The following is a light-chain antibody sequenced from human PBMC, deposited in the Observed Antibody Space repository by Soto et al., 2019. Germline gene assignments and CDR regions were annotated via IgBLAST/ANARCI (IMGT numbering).Light chain of an antibody. CDR1: SSDVGGYNY. CDR3: SSYTSSSTPYV. V-gene: IGLV2-14*01. CDR2: DVS. J-gene: IGLJ1*01. Sequence: LTQPASVSGSPGQSITISCTGTSSDVGGYNYVSWYQQHPGKAPKLMIYDVSNRPSGVSNRFSGAKSGNTASLTISGLQAEDEADYYCSSYTSSSTPYVFGTGTKVTVL.